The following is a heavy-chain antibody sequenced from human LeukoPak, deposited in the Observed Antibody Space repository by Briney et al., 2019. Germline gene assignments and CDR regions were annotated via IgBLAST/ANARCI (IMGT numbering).Heavy chain of an antibody. V-gene: IGHV4-39*01. D-gene: IGHD3-10*01. Sequence: SETLSLTCTVSGGSISSSSYYWGWIRQPPGKGLEWIGTIYYSGSTYYNPSLKSRVTISVDTSKNQFSLRLSSVTAADTAVYYCARHGSGSYHYFDYWGQGTLVTVSS. J-gene: IGHJ4*02. CDR3: ARHGSGSYHYFDY. CDR1: GGSISSSSYY. CDR2: IYYSGST.